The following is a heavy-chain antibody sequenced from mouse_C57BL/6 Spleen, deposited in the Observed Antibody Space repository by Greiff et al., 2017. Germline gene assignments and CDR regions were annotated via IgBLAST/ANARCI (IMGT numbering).Heavy chain of an antibody. CDR2: IRNKANGDTT. CDR1: GFTFTDYY. V-gene: IGHV7-3*01. D-gene: IGHD1-1*02. Sequence: EVKVIQSGGGLVQPGASLSFSCAASGFTFTDYYMSWVRQPPGQALEWLGFIRNKANGDTTEYSVSVKGRFTISRDKSQSILYLQMHALRAEDSATYYGASSPHHLPGGSYGIDYWGQGTTLTVSS. CDR3: ASSPHHLPGGSYGIDY. J-gene: IGHJ2*01.